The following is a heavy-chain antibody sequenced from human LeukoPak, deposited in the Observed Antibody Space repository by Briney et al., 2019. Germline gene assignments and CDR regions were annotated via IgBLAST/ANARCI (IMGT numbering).Heavy chain of an antibody. Sequence: ASVKVSCKASGYTFTSYGISWVRQAPGQGLEWMGWISAYNGNTNYARKLQGRVTMTTDTSTSTAYMELRSLRSDDTAVYYCAGSRAARPPFDYWGQGTLVTVSS. J-gene: IGHJ4*02. CDR2: ISAYNGNT. CDR1: GYTFTSYG. CDR3: AGSRAARPPFDY. V-gene: IGHV1-18*01. D-gene: IGHD6-6*01.